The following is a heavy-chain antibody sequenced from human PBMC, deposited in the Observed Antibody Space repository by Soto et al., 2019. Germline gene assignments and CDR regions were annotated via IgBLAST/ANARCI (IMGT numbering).Heavy chain of an antibody. CDR2: IYYSGST. V-gene: IGHV4-39*01. J-gene: IGHJ4*02. D-gene: IGHD3-22*01. Sequence: SETLSLTCTVSGGSISSSSYYWGWIRQPPGKGLEWIGSIYYSGSTYYNPSLKSRVTISVDTSKNQFSLKLSSVTAADTAVYYCARHSKDSSGYYPYYFDYWGQGTLVTVSS. CDR1: GGSISSSSYY. CDR3: ARHSKDSSGYYPYYFDY.